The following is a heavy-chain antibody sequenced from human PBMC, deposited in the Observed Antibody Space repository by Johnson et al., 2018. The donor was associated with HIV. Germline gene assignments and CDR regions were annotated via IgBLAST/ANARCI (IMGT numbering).Heavy chain of an antibody. V-gene: IGHV3-23*04. J-gene: IGHJ3*02. D-gene: IGHD3-10*01. CDR1: GFTVSSNY. Sequence: VLLVESGGGLVQPGGSLRLSCAASGFTVSSNYMSWVRQAPGKGLEWVSAISGSGGSTYYADSVKGRFTISRDNSKNTLYLQMNSLRAEDTAVYYCAMPSMVQGGLDAFDIWGQGTMVTVSS. CDR2: ISGSGGST. CDR3: AMPSMVQGGLDAFDI.